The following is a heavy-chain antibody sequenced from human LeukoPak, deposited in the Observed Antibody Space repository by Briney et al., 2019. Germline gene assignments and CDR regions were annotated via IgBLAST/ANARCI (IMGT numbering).Heavy chain of an antibody. J-gene: IGHJ4*02. D-gene: IGHD3-16*02. V-gene: IGHV3-30-3*01. Sequence: GGSLRLSCAASGFTFSSYAMHWVRQAPGKGLEWVAVISYDGSNKYYADSVKGRFTISRDNSKNTLYLQMNSLRAEDTAVYYCARSLGDYVWGGYRHFDYWGQGTLVTVSS. CDR3: ARSLGDYVWGGYRHFDY. CDR2: ISYDGSNK. CDR1: GFTFSSYA.